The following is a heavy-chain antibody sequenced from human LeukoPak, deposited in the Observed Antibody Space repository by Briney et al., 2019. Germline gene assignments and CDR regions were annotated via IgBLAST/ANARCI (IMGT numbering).Heavy chain of an antibody. CDR3: ARDYGSWYFDY. D-gene: IGHD6-13*01. CDR1: GFTFSNYW. J-gene: IGHJ4*02. V-gene: IGHV3-7*03. CDR2: IKQDGSEK. Sequence: GGSLRLSCAASGFTFSNYWMSWVRQAPGKGLEWVANIKQDGSEKYYVDSVKGRSTISRDNAKNSLYLQMNSLRAEDTAVYYCARDYGSWYFDYWGQGTVVTVSS.